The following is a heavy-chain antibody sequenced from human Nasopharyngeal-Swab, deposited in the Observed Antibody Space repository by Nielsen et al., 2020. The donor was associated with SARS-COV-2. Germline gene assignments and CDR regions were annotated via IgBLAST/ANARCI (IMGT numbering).Heavy chain of an antibody. CDR1: GFTFSSYW. CDR3: ARDQEDYYDSSGYYNYYYYYMDV. V-gene: IGHV3-74*01. J-gene: IGHJ6*03. CDR2: INSDGSST. Sequence: GGSLRLSCAASGFTFSSYWMHWVRQAPGKGLVWVSRINSDGSSTSYADSVKGRFTISRDNAKSTLYLQMNSLRAEDTAVYYCARDQEDYYDSSGYYNYYYYYMDVWGKGTTVTVSS. D-gene: IGHD3-22*01.